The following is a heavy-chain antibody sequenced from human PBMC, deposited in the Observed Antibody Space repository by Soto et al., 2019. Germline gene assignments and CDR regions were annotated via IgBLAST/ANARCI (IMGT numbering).Heavy chain of an antibody. Sequence: PSETLSLTCTVSGGSIRSGGYYWSWVRQNPRRGLEWIGNIYYSGNTYYNPSLKSRLTISVDTSKNQFSLNLSSVTAADPAVYYCARDRLMATAGTARHYFGLDVWRQVTTVTVSS. V-gene: IGHV4-31*03. CDR2: IYYSGNT. D-gene: IGHD5-18*01. CDR1: GGSIRSGGYY. CDR3: ARDRLMATAGTARHYFGLDV. J-gene: IGHJ6*02.